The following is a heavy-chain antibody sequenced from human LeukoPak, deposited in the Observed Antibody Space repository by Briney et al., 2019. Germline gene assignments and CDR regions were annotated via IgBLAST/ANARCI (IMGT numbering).Heavy chain of an antibody. D-gene: IGHD6-19*01. Sequence: SETLSLTCAVYGGSFSGYYWSWIRQPPGKGLEWIGEINHSGSTNYNPSLKSRVTISVDTSKNQFSLKLSSVTAADTAVYYCARVSRIAVAVWFDPWGQGTLVTVSS. V-gene: IGHV4-34*01. CDR2: INHSGST. J-gene: IGHJ5*02. CDR3: ARVSRIAVAVWFDP. CDR1: GGSFSGYY.